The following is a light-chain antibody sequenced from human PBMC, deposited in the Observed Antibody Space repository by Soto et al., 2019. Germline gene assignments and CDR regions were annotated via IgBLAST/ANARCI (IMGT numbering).Light chain of an antibody. CDR1: QDISNY. CDR3: QQYDNLLT. Sequence: DIQMTQSPSSLSASVGDRVTITCQASQDISNYLNWYQQKPGKAPKLLIYDASNLETGVPSRFSGSGSGTDLTFTISSLQPEDIATYYCQQYDNLLTFGQGTRLEIK. CDR2: DAS. V-gene: IGKV1-33*01. J-gene: IGKJ5*01.